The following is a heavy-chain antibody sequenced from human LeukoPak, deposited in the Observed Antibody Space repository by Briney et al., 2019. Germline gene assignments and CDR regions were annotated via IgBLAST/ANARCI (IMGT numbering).Heavy chain of an antibody. D-gene: IGHD3-16*01. CDR2: IYSGGAT. J-gene: IGHJ6*04. CDR1: GFTVINNY. V-gene: IGHV3-53*01. Sequence: GGSLRLSCAASGFTVINNYMTWVRQAPGKGLEWVSVIYSGGATHYADSVKGRFTISRDNSKNTLYLQMNSLRVDDTAVYYCSTSPSWGVWGXGTTVTVSS. CDR3: STSPSWGV.